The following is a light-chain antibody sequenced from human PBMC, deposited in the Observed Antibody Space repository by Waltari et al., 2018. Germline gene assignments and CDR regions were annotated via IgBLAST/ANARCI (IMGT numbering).Light chain of an antibody. CDR2: DVS. CDR1: GSDVGSYVY. CDR3: SSNTSSGTVI. Sequence: QSALTQPASVSGSPGQSITISCTGTGSDVGSYVYVTWYQQHPGKGPKLMIFDVSNRPSGVSNRFSGSKSGNTASLTISGLQAEDEGDYYCSSNTSSGTVIFGGGTKLTVL. V-gene: IGLV2-14*03. J-gene: IGLJ2*01.